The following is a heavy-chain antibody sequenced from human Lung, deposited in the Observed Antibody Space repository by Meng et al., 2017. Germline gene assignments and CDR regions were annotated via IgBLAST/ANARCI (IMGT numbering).Heavy chain of an antibody. V-gene: IGHV4-30-4*01. Sequence: QVLRQESGPVLVKPSQTLSLTVTVSGGSISSSNYYWSGIRQPPGKGLEWSGHIYNSGSTYYNPSLKSRITISVDTSKNQFSLKLSSVTAADTAVYYCARGQKGYFDLWGRGTLVTVSS. CDR2: IYNSGST. CDR3: ARGQKGYFDL. J-gene: IGHJ2*01. CDR1: GGSISSSNYY.